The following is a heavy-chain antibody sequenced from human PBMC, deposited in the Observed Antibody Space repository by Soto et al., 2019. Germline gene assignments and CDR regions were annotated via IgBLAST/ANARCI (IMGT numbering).Heavy chain of an antibody. CDR1: GGSFSGYY. CDR2: INHSGST. D-gene: IGHD2-2*01. CDR3: ARGPYCSSTSCLGGWFDP. V-gene: IGHV4-34*01. J-gene: IGHJ5*02. Sequence: SETLSLTCAVYGGSFSGYYWSWIRQPPGKGLGWIGEINHSGSTNYNPSLKSRVTISVDTSKNQFSLKLSSVTAADTAVYYCARGPYCSSTSCLGGWFDPWGQGTLVTVSS.